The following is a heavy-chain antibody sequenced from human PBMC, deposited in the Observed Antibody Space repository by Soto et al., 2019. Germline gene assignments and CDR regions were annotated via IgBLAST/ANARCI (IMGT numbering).Heavy chain of an antibody. J-gene: IGHJ4*02. D-gene: IGHD2-15*01. CDR1: GFTFSSYA. V-gene: IGHV3-23*01. CDR3: AKGPLVVAATYFYD. Sequence: GGSLRLSCAASGFTFSSYAMSWVRQAPGKGLEWVSAISGSGGTTYYADSVKGRFTISRDNSKNTLYLQMNTLRAEDTAVYYCAKGPLVVAATYFYDWGQGTLVTVSS. CDR2: ISGSGGTT.